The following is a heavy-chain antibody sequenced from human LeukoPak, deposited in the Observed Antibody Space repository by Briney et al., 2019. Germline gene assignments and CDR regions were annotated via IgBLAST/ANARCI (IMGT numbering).Heavy chain of an antibody. CDR2: ISYDGSNK. CDR1: GFTFSSYG. D-gene: IGHD3-10*01. CDR3: AKLVGGGFDY. V-gene: IGHV3-30*18. Sequence: GGFLRLSCAASGFTFSSYGMHWVRQAPGKGLEWVAVISYDGSNKYYADSVKGRFTISRDNSKNTLYLQMNSLRAEDTAVYYCAKLVGGGFDYWGQGTLVTVSS. J-gene: IGHJ4*02.